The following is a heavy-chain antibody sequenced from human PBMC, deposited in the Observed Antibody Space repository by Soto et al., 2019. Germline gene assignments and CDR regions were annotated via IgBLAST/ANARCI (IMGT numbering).Heavy chain of an antibody. D-gene: IGHD4-17*01. CDR2: IYYSGST. Sequence: SETLSLTCTVSGGSISSYYWSLIRQPPGKGLEWIGYIYYSGSTNYNPSLKSRVTISVDTSKNQFSLKLSSVTAADTAVYYCARLGDGDYVNWYFDLWGRGTLVTVS. J-gene: IGHJ2*01. V-gene: IGHV4-59*08. CDR3: ARLGDGDYVNWYFDL. CDR1: GGSISSYY.